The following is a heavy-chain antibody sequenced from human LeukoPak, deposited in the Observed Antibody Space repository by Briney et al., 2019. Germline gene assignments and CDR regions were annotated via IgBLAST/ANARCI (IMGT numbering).Heavy chain of an antibody. CDR1: GFTVSNNY. Sequence: GGSLRLSCAASGFTVSNNYMTWVRQAPGKGLEWVSLIYRGTNASYVDSVKGRFTISRDNSKNTVYLQMNSLRAEDTAVYFCASSGLRYHFDYWGQGTLVTVSS. CDR2: IYRGTNA. V-gene: IGHV3-53*01. CDR3: ASSGLRYHFDY. D-gene: IGHD2-21*02. J-gene: IGHJ4*02.